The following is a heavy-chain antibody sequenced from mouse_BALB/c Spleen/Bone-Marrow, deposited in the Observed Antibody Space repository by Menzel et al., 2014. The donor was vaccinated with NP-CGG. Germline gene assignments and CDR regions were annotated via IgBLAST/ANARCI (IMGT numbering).Heavy chain of an antibody. CDR1: GDSITSGY. Sequence: DVQLQGSGPSLVKPSQTLSLPCSLPGDSITSGYWNWIRKFPGNTLEYMGYISYSGNTYYNPSLKSRISITRDTSKNQYYLQLNSVTTEDTATYYCATYDGYCFDYWGQGTTLTVSS. CDR2: ISYSGNT. D-gene: IGHD2-3*01. V-gene: IGHV3-8*02. CDR3: ATYDGYCFDY. J-gene: IGHJ2*01.